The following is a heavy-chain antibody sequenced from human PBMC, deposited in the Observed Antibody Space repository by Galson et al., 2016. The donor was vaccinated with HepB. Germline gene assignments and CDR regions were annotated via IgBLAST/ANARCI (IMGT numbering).Heavy chain of an antibody. Sequence: SVKVSCKASGYTFTNYNMHWVRQAPGQGLEWVGIINPSAGSTSYAQKFQGRVTMTRDTSTSTVYMELSSLRTDDTAVYYCARGRYYGMDVWGQGATVTVSS. CDR3: ARGRYYGMDV. V-gene: IGHV1-46*03. CDR1: GYTFTNYN. J-gene: IGHJ6*02. CDR2: INPSAGST.